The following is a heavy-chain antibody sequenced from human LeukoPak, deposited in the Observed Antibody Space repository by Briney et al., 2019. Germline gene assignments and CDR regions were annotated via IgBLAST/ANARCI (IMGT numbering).Heavy chain of an antibody. CDR2: IYHSGST. CDR1: GGSISSGGYF. Sequence: PSQTLSLTCTVSGGSISSGGYFWSWIRQAPGKGLEWIGYIYHSGSTYYNPSLKSRVTISVDRSKNQFSLKLSSVTAADTAVYYCAGDGDAGFLFCWGQGTLVTVSS. D-gene: IGHD2-21*01. J-gene: IGHJ4*02. V-gene: IGHV4-30-2*01. CDR3: AGDGDAGFLFC.